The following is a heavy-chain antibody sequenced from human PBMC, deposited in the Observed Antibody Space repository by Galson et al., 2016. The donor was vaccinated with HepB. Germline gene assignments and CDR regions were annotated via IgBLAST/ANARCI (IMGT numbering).Heavy chain of an antibody. CDR3: ARTMVRGVPGFDI. CDR1: GYTFTTYG. CDR2: ISGYNGNT. V-gene: IGHV1-18*01. J-gene: IGHJ3*02. Sequence: SVKVSCKASGYTFTTYGISWVRQAPGQGLEWMGWISGYNGNTHYAQKFQDRVTLTRDTSTGTAYMDLWSLTSDDTAVYYCARTMVRGVPGFDIWGQGTMVAVSS. D-gene: IGHD3-10*01.